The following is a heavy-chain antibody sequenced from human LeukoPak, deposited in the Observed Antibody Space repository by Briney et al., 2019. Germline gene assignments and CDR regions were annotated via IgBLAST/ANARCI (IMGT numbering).Heavy chain of an antibody. CDR1: GFTFSSYA. J-gene: IGHJ6*02. CDR2: ISSSSSYI. D-gene: IGHD2-21*01. V-gene: IGHV3-21*01. CDR3: AREVVALDYYYYGMDV. Sequence: GGSLRLSCAASGFTFSSYAMSWVRQAPGKGLEWVSSISSSSSYIYYADSVKGRFTISRDNAKNSLYLQMNSLRAEDTAVYYCAREVVALDYYYYGMDVWGQGTTVTVSS.